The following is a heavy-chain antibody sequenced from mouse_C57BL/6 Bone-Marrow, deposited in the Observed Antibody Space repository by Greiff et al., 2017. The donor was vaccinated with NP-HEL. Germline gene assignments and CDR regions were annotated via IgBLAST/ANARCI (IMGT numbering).Heavy chain of an antibody. CDR3: ASLGYYFDY. V-gene: IGHV3-6*01. J-gene: IGHJ2*01. CDR1: GYSITSGYY. CDR2: ISYDGSN. Sequence: VQLQQSGPGLVKPSQSLPLTCSVTGYSITSGYYWNWIRQFPGNKLEWMGYISYDGSNNYNPSLKNRISITRDTSKNQFFLKLNSVTTEDTATYYCASLGYYFDYWGQGTTLTVSS. D-gene: IGHD1-2*01.